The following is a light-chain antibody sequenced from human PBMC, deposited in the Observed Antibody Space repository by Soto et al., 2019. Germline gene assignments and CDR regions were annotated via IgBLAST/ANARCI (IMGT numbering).Light chain of an antibody. CDR1: SSDVGGYTY. CDR2: DVS. J-gene: IGLJ1*01. V-gene: IGLV2-11*01. Sequence: QSALTQPRSVSGSPGQSVTISCTGTSSDVGGYTYVSWYQHHPGKAPKLMIYDVSKRPSGVPDRFSGSKSGNTASLTISGLQAEDEADYYCAAWDDSLSGYVFGTGTKLTVL. CDR3: AAWDDSLSGYV.